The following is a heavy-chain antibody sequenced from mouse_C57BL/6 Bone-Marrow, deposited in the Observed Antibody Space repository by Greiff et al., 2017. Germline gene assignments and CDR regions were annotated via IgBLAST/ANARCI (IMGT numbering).Heavy chain of an antibody. V-gene: IGHV1-55*01. CDR1: GYSFTSYW. J-gene: IGHJ4*01. D-gene: IGHD1-3*01. CDR2: IYPGSGST. Sequence: QVQLQQPGAELVKPGASVKMSCKASGYSFTSYWITWVKQRHGKGLEWIGDIYPGSGSTNYNEKFKSKATLTVDKSSSTAYMQLSSLTSEDSAVYYCASAKSSDVGGAMDYWGQGTAVTVSS. CDR3: ASAKSSDVGGAMDY.